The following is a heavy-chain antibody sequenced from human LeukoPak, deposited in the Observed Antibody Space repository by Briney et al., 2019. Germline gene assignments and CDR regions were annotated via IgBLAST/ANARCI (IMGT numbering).Heavy chain of an antibody. CDR3: ARGHDYSNSLDY. J-gene: IGHJ4*02. D-gene: IGHD4-11*01. Sequence: SETLSLTCAVYGGSFSGYYWSWIRQPPGKGLEWIGEINHSGSTNYNPSLKSRVTISVDTSKNQFSLKLSSVTAADTAVYYCARGHDYSNSLDYWGQGTLVTVSS. CDR1: GGSFSGYY. CDR2: INHSGST. V-gene: IGHV4-34*01.